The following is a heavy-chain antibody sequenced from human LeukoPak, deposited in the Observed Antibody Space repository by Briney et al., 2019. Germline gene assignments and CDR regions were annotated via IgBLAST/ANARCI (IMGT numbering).Heavy chain of an antibody. CDR1: GGSISSRY. J-gene: IGHJ4*02. V-gene: IGHV4-59*11. D-gene: IGHD3-10*01. Sequence: SETLSLTCTVSGGSISSRYWSWIRQPPGKGLEWIGYIYYSGSTNYNPSLKSRVTISVDTSKNQFSLKLSSVTAADTAVYYWARTVYYGTFDYWGQGTLVTVSS. CDR3: ARTVYYGTFDY. CDR2: IYYSGST.